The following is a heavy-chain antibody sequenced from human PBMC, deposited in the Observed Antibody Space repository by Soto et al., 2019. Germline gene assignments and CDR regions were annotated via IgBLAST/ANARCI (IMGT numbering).Heavy chain of an antibody. V-gene: IGHV3-30*18. Sequence: GGSLRLSCAASGFRFSNFGMNWVRQAPGKGLEWVAFISVDGSNEHYVDSVKGRFIISRDNSKNTVSLQMNSLKAEDTAVYYCAKDTTKYRNTWPAYYGLDVWGQGTKVTVYS. D-gene: IGHD3-16*02. CDR3: AKDTTKYRNTWPAYYGLDV. J-gene: IGHJ6*02. CDR2: ISVDGSNE. CDR1: GFRFSNFG.